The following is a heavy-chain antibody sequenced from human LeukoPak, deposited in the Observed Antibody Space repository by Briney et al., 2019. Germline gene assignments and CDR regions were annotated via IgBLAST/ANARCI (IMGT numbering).Heavy chain of an antibody. D-gene: IGHD3-16*01. Sequence: SETLSLTCTVSGGSINNLFWTWIRQPPGKGLEWIGYFSYSGGTTYNPSLKSRVTISINTSKNQFSLNLNSVTAADTAVYYCAREGPLGKYYDYWGPETLVTVSS. V-gene: IGHV4-59*01. CDR2: FSYSGGT. CDR3: AREGPLGKYYDY. J-gene: IGHJ4*02. CDR1: GGSINNLF.